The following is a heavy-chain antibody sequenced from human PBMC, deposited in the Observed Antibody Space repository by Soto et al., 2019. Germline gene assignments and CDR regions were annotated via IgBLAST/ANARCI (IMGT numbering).Heavy chain of an antibody. J-gene: IGHJ1*01. CDR3: AKWTYLDF. CDR2: ISGTDGKT. D-gene: IGHD2-21*01. CDR1: GFIFSAYA. Sequence: EVQLLESGGGLVQPGGSLRLSCATSGFIFSAYAMTWVRQAPGRVLEWVSTISGTDGKTFYADSVKSRFSISRDTSTNTLYLHMNSLRAADTAVYYCAKWTYLDFWGQGTRVTVSS. V-gene: IGHV3-23*01.